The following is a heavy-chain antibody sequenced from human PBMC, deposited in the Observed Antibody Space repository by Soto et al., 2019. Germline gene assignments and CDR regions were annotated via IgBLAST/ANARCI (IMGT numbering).Heavy chain of an antibody. CDR3: ARVDTAMGQYYYYYGMDV. CDR1: GFTFSSYA. J-gene: IGHJ6*02. V-gene: IGHV3-30-3*01. D-gene: IGHD5-18*01. Sequence: PGGSLRLSCPASGFTFSSYAMHWVRQAPGKGLEWVAVISYDGSNKYYADSVKGRFTISRDNSKNTLYLQMNSLRAEDTAVYYCARVDTAMGQYYYYYGMDVWGQGTTVTVSS. CDR2: ISYDGSNK.